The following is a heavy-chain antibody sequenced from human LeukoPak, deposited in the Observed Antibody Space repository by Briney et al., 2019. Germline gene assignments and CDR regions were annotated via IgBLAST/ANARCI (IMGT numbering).Heavy chain of an antibody. J-gene: IGHJ4*02. D-gene: IGHD3-3*01. Sequence: ASETLSLTCGVSGYSISSDYYWGWIRQPPGKGLEWIGSIYHSGSTYKNPSLKSRVTMSVDTSKNQFSLKLSSVTAADTAVYYCARGSPYYDFWSGYYTYYFDYWGQGTLVTVSS. CDR2: IYHSGST. V-gene: IGHV4-38-2*01. CDR1: GYSISSDYY. CDR3: ARGSPYYDFWSGYYTYYFDY.